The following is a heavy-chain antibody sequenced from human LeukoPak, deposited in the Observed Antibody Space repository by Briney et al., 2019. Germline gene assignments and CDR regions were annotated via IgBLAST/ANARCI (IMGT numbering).Heavy chain of an antibody. V-gene: IGHV4-34*01. J-gene: IGHJ4*02. Sequence: SETLSLTCAVYGGSFSGYYWSWIRQPPGKGLEWIGEINHSGSTNYNPSLKSRVTISVDTSKNQFSLKLSSVTAADTAVYYCARDRGDYDSSGYYGYFDYWGQGALVTVSS. CDR1: GGSFSGYY. D-gene: IGHD3-22*01. CDR3: ARDRGDYDSSGYYGYFDY. CDR2: INHSGST.